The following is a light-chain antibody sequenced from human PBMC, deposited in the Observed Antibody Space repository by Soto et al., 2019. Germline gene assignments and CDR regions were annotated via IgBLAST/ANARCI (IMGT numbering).Light chain of an antibody. CDR3: QQYNNWPFS. V-gene: IGKV3-15*01. CDR1: QGVTTN. J-gene: IGKJ5*01. Sequence: EIVMTQSPASLSLSPGERFTLSCRAGQGVTTNFAWYQQKSGQSPRLLIYDVSTRATGVPARFSGTGSETDFTLTISGLQSEDSAVYFCQQYNNWPFSFGQGTRLEIK. CDR2: DVS.